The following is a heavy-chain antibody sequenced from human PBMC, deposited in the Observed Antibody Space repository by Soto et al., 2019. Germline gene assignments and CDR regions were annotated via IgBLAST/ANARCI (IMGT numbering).Heavy chain of an antibody. J-gene: IGHJ6*02. CDR3: AKALGYSRSYSFYYYGMDV. V-gene: IGHV1-2*04. Sequence: ASVKVSCKASGYTFTDYYVHWVRQAPGQGLEWMGWINPNTGDTSYAQNFQGWVTMTRDTSITTAYMEFSGPRSEDTAVYYCAKALGYSRSYSFYYYGMDVWGQGTTVTVSS. CDR1: GYTFTDYY. CDR2: INPNTGDT. D-gene: IGHD6-13*01.